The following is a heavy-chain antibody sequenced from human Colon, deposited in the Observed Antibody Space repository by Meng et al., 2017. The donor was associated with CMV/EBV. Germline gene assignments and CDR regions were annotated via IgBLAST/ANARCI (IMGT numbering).Heavy chain of an antibody. Sequence: GESLKISCAASGLTVSRNYMSWVRQAPGKGLEWVSLIYSGGSTYYADSVKGRFTISGDNAKNSLFLQMNSLGAEDSAVYYCAKEGVGRGDPFDYWGQGTLVTVSS. CDR3: AKEGVGRGDPFDY. J-gene: IGHJ4*02. V-gene: IGHV3-53*01. CDR2: IYSGGST. D-gene: IGHD3-3*01. CDR1: GLTVSRNY.